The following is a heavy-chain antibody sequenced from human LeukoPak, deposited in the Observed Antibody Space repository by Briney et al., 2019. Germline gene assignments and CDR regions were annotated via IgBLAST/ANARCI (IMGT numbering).Heavy chain of an antibody. CDR3: ARDRCIAAAGELDY. Sequence: GGSLRLSCAASGFTFSSYWMSWVRQAPGKGLEWVANIKQDGSEKYYVDSVKGRFTISRDNAKNSLSLQMNSLRAEDTAVYYCARDRCIAAAGELDYWGQGTLVTVSS. CDR1: GFTFSSYW. D-gene: IGHD6-13*01. CDR2: IKQDGSEK. J-gene: IGHJ4*02. V-gene: IGHV3-7*01.